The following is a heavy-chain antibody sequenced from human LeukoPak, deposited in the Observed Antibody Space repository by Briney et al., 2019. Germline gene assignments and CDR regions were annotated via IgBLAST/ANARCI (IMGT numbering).Heavy chain of an antibody. Sequence: GGSLRLSCAASGFTVGSTYMSWVRQPPGKGLVWVSRINSHGSSTSYADSVKGRFTISRDNAKNTLYLQMNSLRVEDTAVYYCARGPPDGSGSYYPGAYWGQGTLVTVSS. D-gene: IGHD3-10*01. CDR2: INSHGSST. V-gene: IGHV3-74*01. J-gene: IGHJ4*02. CDR3: ARGPPDGSGSYYPGAY. CDR1: GFTVGSTY.